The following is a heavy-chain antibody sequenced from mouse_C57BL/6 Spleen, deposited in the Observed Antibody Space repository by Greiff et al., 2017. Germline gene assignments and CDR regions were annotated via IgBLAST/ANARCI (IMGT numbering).Heavy chain of an antibody. CDR3: ARHFDV. V-gene: IGHV5-12*01. CDR1: GFTFSDYY. Sequence: EVHLVESGGGLVQPGGSLKLSCAASGFTFSDYYMYWVRQTPEKRLEWVAYISNGGGSTYYPDTVKGRFTISRDNAKNTLYLQMSRLKSEDTAMYYCARHFDVWGKGTTLTVSS. J-gene: IGHJ1*03. CDR2: ISNGGGST.